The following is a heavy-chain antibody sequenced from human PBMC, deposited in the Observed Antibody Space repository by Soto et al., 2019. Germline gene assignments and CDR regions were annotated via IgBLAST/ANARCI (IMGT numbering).Heavy chain of an antibody. V-gene: IGHV3-23*01. D-gene: IGHD5-18*01. CDR3: AKDLRWLQRFDY. CDR1: GFTFSSYA. CDR2: ISGSGGST. Sequence: SGGSLRLSCAASGFTFSSYAMSWVRQAPGKGLEWVSAISGSGGSTYYADSVKGRFTISRDNSKNTLYLQMNSLRAEDTAVYYCAKDLRWLQRFDYWGQGTLVTVSS. J-gene: IGHJ4*02.